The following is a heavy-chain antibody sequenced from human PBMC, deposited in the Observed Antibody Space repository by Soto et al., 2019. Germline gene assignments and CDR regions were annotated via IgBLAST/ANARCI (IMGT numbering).Heavy chain of an antibody. J-gene: IGHJ4*02. Sequence: SESLSLTCTVSGGSIRSYYWTWIRQPPGKGLEWLGYIFYSGSTFYNPSLKSRVTISIHTSKSQFSLQLTSVTAADTAVYYCARGAADTAMVDSWGQGTLVTVSS. CDR1: GGSIRSYY. V-gene: IGHV4-59*01. CDR3: ARGAADTAMVDS. CDR2: IFYSGST. D-gene: IGHD5-18*01.